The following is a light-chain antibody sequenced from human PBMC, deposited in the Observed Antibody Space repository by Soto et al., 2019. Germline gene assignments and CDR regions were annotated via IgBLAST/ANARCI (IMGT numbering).Light chain of an antibody. J-gene: IGLJ2*01. CDR2: EVT. Sequence: QSALTQPPSASGSLGQSVTISCTGTSSDVGGDNYVSWHQQHPGKAPKVMIYEVTKRPPGVPDRFSGSKSGNAASLTVSGLQAGDEADYYCCSFGGGGNPVLLGGGAQLTVL. V-gene: IGLV2-8*01. CDR3: CSFGGGGNPVL. CDR1: SSDVGGDNY.